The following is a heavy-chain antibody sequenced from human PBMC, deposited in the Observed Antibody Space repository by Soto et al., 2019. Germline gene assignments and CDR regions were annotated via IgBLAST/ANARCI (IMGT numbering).Heavy chain of an antibody. CDR1: GFTFRNYA. J-gene: IGHJ5*02. Sequence: EVQLLESGGGPVQPGGYLRLSCAASGFTFRNYAMNWVRQAPGKGLEWVSTIRGSGDTTYYADSVKGRFTISRDNSKDTLYLEMNSLRADDTAIYYCAKSPPPGSSSFWCDPWGQGTLVSVSS. CDR2: IRGSGDTT. V-gene: IGHV3-23*01. CDR3: AKSPPPGSSSFWCDP. D-gene: IGHD6-6*01.